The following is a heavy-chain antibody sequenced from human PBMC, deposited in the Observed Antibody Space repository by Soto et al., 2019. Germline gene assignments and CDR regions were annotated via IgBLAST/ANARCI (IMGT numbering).Heavy chain of an antibody. Sequence: QVQLVQSGAEVKKPGPSVKVSCKASGGTFSSYTISWVRQAPGQGLEWMGRIIPILGIANYAQKFQGRVTITADKSTSTAYMELSSLRSEDTAVYYCARGGDRYCSSTSCYSAFDIWGQGTMVTVSS. CDR2: IIPILGIA. CDR3: ARGGDRYCSSTSCYSAFDI. J-gene: IGHJ3*02. CDR1: GGTFSSYT. D-gene: IGHD2-2*02. V-gene: IGHV1-69*02.